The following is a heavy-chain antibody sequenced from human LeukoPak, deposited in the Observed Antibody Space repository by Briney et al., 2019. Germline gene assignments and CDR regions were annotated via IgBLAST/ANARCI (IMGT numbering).Heavy chain of an antibody. V-gene: IGHV3-73*01. CDR2: IRSKANSYAT. J-gene: IGHJ3*02. D-gene: IGHD1-1*01. CDR1: GFTFSNAW. CDR3: TRHSDRTDSDAFDI. Sequence: GGSLRLSCAASGFTFSNAWMSWVRQAPGKGLEWVGRIRSKANSYATAYAASVKGRFTISRDDSKNTAYLQMNSLKTEDTAVYYCTRHSDRTDSDAFDIWGQGTMVTVSS.